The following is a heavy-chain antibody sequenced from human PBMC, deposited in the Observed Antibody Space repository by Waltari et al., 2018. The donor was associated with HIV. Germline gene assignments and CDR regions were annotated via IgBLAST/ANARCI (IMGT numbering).Heavy chain of an antibody. CDR2: IKQDGSEK. CDR3: ARGGFYGSGSKVN. CDR1: GFTYGSYW. J-gene: IGHJ4*02. Sequence: EVQRVGSGGGLVQPGGSLRLACAASGFTYGSYWMILVGPAPGKGLGWVANIKQDGSEKCYVNSGNGRFTISRDNAENSLYLQMDNVRAEDTAVYCCARGGFYGSGSKVNWGQGTLVTVSS. D-gene: IGHD3-10*01. V-gene: IGHV3-7*04.